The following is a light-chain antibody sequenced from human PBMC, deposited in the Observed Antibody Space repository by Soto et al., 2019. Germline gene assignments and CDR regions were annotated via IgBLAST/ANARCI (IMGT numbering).Light chain of an antibody. J-gene: IGKJ3*01. V-gene: IGKV3-15*01. CDR3: QQYNNWPPIP. CDR1: QSVSGN. Sequence: EIVMTQSPATLSVSPGERATLSCRASQSVSGNLAWYQQKPGQAPRLLIYAASTRATGIPARFSGSGSGTEFTLTISSRQSEDFAVSYCQQYNNWPPIPFGPGTKVDIK. CDR2: AAS.